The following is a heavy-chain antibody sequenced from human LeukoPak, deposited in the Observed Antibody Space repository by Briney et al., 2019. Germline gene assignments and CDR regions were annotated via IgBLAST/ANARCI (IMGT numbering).Heavy chain of an antibody. CDR2: IYYSGTT. CDR1: GAPISSSLYY. V-gene: IGHV4-39*01. D-gene: IGHD6-19*01. Sequence: SETLSLTCTVSGAPISSSLYYWGWIRQPPGMGLEWIGSIYYSGTTYYNPSLKSRVTISMDTSKNQFSLKLSSVTAADTAVYYCAGPAVSDSSGVDYWGQGTLVTVSS. J-gene: IGHJ4*02. CDR3: AGPAVSDSSGVDY.